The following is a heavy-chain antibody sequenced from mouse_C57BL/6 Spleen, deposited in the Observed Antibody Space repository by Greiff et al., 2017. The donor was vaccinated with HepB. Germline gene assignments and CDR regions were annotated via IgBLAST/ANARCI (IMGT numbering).Heavy chain of an antibody. Sequence: QVQLQQSGAELVRPGTSVKVSCKASGYAFTNYLIEWVKQRPGQGLEWIGVINPGSGGTNYNEKFKGKATLTADKSSSTAYMQLSSLTSEDSAVYFCAREEYFDYWGQGTTLTVSS. CDR3: AREEYFDY. V-gene: IGHV1-54*01. J-gene: IGHJ2*01. CDR2: INPGSGGT. CDR1: GYAFTNYL.